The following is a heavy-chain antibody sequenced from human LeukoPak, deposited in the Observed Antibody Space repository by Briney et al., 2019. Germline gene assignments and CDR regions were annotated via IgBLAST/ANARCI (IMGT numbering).Heavy chain of an antibody. D-gene: IGHD3-16*02. J-gene: IGHJ4*02. CDR3: ARHRTASDY. CDR1: GFTFSSYS. Sequence: PGGSLRLSCAASGFTFSSYSMNWVRQAPGKGLEWVSSISSSSSYIYYAGSVKGRFTFSRDNAKNSLYLQMNSLRAEDTAVYYCARHRTASDYWGQGTLVTVSS. CDR2: ISSSSSYI. V-gene: IGHV3-21*01.